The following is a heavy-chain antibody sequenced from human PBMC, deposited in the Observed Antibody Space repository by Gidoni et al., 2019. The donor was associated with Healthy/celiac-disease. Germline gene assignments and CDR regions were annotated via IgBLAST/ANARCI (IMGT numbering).Heavy chain of an antibody. D-gene: IGHD6-19*01. CDR3: ARSSGWYYFDY. Sequence: QVTLTESGPLLVKPTETLTLTCTVSAFSLSNARMGVSWIRQPPGKALEWLAHIFANDEKSYSTSLKSRLTISKDTSKSQVVLTMTNMDPVDTATYYCARSSGWYYFDYWGQGTLVTVSS. CDR1: AFSLSNARMG. J-gene: IGHJ4*02. CDR2: IFANDEK. V-gene: IGHV2-26*01.